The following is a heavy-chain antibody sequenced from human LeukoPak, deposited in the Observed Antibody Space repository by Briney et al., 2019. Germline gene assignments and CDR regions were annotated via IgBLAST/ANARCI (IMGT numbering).Heavy chain of an antibody. CDR3: ARFYCSGGSCSHFDY. V-gene: IGHV4-61*08. D-gene: IGHD2-15*01. Sequence: SETLSLTCTVSGGSISSGGYYWSWIRQPPGKGLEWIGYIYYSGNTKYNPSLKSRVTMSADTSKNQFSLKLSSVTAADTAVYYCARFYCSGGSCSHFDYWGQGTLVTVSS. CDR2: IYYSGNT. CDR1: GGSISSGGYY. J-gene: IGHJ4*02.